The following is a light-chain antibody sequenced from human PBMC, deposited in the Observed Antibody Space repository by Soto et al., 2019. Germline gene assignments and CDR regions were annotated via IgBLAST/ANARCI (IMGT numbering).Light chain of an antibody. CDR1: SSDVGGYNY. V-gene: IGLV2-14*01. Sequence: QSALTQPASVSGSPGQSITISCTGTSSDVGGYNYVSWYQQHPGKAPKLMIYDVNTRPSGVSNLFSGSKSGNTASLTISGLQAEDEADYYCSSYTSSISFGGGTKVTVL. CDR3: SSYTSSIS. J-gene: IGLJ2*01. CDR2: DVN.